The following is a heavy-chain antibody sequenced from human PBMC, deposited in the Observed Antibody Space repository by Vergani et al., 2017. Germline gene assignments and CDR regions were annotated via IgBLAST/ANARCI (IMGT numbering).Heavy chain of an antibody. V-gene: IGHV1-8*01. CDR2: MNPNSGNT. CDR1: GYTFTSYD. D-gene: IGHD6-13*01. J-gene: IGHJ4*02. CDR3: VTGRGIY. Sequence: QVQLAQSGAEVKKPGASVKFSCKAAGYTFTSYDINWVRQATGQGLEWMGWMNPNSGNTGYAQKFQGRVTMTRKTSISTAYMELSSLRSDDTAVYYCVTGRGIYWGQGTLVTVSS.